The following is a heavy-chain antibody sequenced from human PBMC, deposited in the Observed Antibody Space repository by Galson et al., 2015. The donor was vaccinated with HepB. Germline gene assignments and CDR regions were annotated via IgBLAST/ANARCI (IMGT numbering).Heavy chain of an antibody. J-gene: IGHJ4*02. CDR1: GFTFSIYV. Sequence: SLRVSGAAPGFTFSIYVMHWFRQAPGKGLEWVAFIRYDGSNKYYAAAVKGRFTISSDNSKNTLYLQMNSLRAEDTAVYYGAKEKEMATITFAHWDYWGQGTLVTVSS. V-gene: IGHV3-30*02. CDR3: AKEKEMATITFAHWDY. D-gene: IGHD5-24*01. CDR2: IRYDGSNK.